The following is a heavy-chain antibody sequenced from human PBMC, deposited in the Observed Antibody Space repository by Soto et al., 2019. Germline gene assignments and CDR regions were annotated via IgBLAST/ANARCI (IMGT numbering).Heavy chain of an antibody. D-gene: IGHD2-2*01. CDR2: IYHIGST. CDR1: GGSISSSNW. Sequence: QVQLQESGPGLVKPSGTLSLTCAVSGGSISSSNWWSWVRQPPGKGLEWIWEIYHIGSTNYNPSLKSRVTISVDKSKNQFSLKLSSVTAADTAVYYCARDPIVVVPAASPSYYYYGMDVWGQGTTVTFSS. V-gene: IGHV4-4*02. J-gene: IGHJ6*02. CDR3: ARDPIVVVPAASPSYYYYGMDV.